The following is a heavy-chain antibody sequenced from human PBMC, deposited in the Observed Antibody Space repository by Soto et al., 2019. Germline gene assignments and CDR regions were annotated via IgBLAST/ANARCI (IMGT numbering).Heavy chain of an antibody. Sequence: QITLNESGPTVVKPTETLTLTCTFSGFSLTTSGVGVGWVRQSPGKAPEWLAFMYWDDDKLYSTSLNSRITITKDTSKNQVVLTMANVDPADTATYYCAHRVLRAVFGLVTTTAIYFDFWGQGTPVVVSS. V-gene: IGHV2-5*02. D-gene: IGHD3-3*01. CDR1: GFSLTTSGVG. J-gene: IGHJ4*02. CDR2: MYWDDDK. CDR3: AHRVLRAVFGLVTTTAIYFDF.